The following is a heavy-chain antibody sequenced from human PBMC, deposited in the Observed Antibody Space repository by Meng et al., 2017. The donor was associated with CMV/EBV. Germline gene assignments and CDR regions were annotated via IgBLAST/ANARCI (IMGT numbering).Heavy chain of an antibody. V-gene: IGHV1-18*01. CDR2: ISAYNGNT. Sequence: QGQLVQAGAELKKPGASVQVSCKASGYTLTSYGISWVRQAPGQGLEWMGWISAYNGNTNYAQKLQGRVTMTTDTSTSTAYMELRSLRSDDTAVYYCAAYPQTMVRGVALWGAFDYWGQGTLVTVSS. D-gene: IGHD3-10*01. CDR1: GYTLTSYG. CDR3: AAYPQTMVRGVALWGAFDY. J-gene: IGHJ4*02.